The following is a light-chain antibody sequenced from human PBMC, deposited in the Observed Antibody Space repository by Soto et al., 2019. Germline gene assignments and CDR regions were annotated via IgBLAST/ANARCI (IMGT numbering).Light chain of an antibody. J-gene: IGLJ1*01. CDR3: NAFTTTSTYV. V-gene: IGLV2-14*01. CDR1: SSDVGAYNR. Sequence: QSALTQPASVSGSPGQSITISCTGTSSDVGAYNRVSWYQQYPGQAPKAIIYEVSNRPSGVSYRFSGSKSGNTASLTISGLQAEDEADYHCNAFTTTSTYVFGTGTKVTVL. CDR2: EVS.